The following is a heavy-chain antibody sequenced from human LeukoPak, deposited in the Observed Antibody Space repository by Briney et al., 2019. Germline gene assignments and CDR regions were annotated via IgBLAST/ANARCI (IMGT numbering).Heavy chain of an antibody. CDR3: ARGYYYDSRKEYYYYGMDV. CDR1: GGSVSSGSYY. CDR2: INHSGST. J-gene: IGHJ6*02. V-gene: IGHV4-61*01. Sequence: PSETLSLTCTVSGGSVSSGSYYWSRIRQPPGKGLEWIGEINHSGSTNYNPSLKSRVTISVDTSKNQFSLKLSSVTAADTAVYYCARGYYYDSRKEYYYYGMDVWGQGTTVTVSS. D-gene: IGHD3-22*01.